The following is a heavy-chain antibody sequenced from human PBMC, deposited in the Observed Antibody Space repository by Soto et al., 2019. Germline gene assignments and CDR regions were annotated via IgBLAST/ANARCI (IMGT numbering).Heavy chain of an antibody. CDR1: GGTFSSYA. CDR2: IIPIFGTA. CDR3: ARGGIAVAGPDNDAFDI. Sequence: GASVKVSCKASGGTFSSYAISWVRQAPGQGLEWMGGIIPIFGTANYAQKFQGRVTITADESTSTAYMELSSLRSEDTAVYYCARGGIAVAGPDNDAFDIWGQGTMVTVS. V-gene: IGHV1-69*13. D-gene: IGHD6-19*01. J-gene: IGHJ3*02.